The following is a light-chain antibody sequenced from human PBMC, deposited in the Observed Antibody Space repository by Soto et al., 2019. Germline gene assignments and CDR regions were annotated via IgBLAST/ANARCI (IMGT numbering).Light chain of an antibody. CDR2: GAS. V-gene: IGKV3-20*01. Sequence: VVLTQSPATLSLSPGERATLSCRTSLSVSVYLDWYQQKPGQAPRLLIYGASTRATDVPDRFSGSGSGTDFTLTISRLEPEDFAVYYCQQYGSSRTFGQGTKVDI. J-gene: IGKJ1*01. CDR1: LSVSVY. CDR3: QQYGSSRT.